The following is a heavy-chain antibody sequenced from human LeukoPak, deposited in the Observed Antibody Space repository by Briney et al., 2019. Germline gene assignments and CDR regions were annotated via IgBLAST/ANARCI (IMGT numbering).Heavy chain of an antibody. CDR3: AELGITMIGGV. CDR1: GYTFSNYA. D-gene: IGHD3-10*02. Sequence: GGSLRLSCAASGYTFSNYAMHWVRQAPGKGLEWVSYISSSGSTIYYADSVKGRFTISRDNAKNSLYLQMNSLRAEDTAVYYCAELGITMIGGVWGKGTTVTISS. CDR2: ISSSGSTI. J-gene: IGHJ6*04. V-gene: IGHV3-48*03.